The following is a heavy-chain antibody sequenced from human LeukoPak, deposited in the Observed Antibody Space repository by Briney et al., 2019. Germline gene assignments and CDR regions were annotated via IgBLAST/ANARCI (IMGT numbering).Heavy chain of an antibody. CDR2: MSYDGSNK. CDR3: ARDHRWYCSGGSCYSSAFDI. J-gene: IGHJ3*02. Sequence: QPGRSLRLSCAASGFTFSSYAMHWVRQAPGKGLEWVAVMSYDGSNKYYADSVKGRFTISRDNSKNTLYLQMNSLRAEDTAAYYCARDHRWYCSGGSCYSSAFDIWGQGTMVTVSS. CDR1: GFTFSSYA. D-gene: IGHD2-15*01. V-gene: IGHV3-30-3*01.